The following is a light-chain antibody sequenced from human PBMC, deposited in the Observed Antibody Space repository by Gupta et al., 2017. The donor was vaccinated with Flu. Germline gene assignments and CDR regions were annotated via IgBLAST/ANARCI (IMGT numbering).Light chain of an antibody. J-gene: IGLJ1*01. V-gene: IGLV6-57*03. CDR2: EDN. CDR3: QSYESSTDYV. CDR1: SGSIASNY. Sequence: FLLTQPHSVSESPGKTVTISCTRSSGSIASNYVQWYQQRPGSAPTTVIYEDNQRPSGGPDRFSGSIDSSSNAASLTISGLKTEDEADYYCQSYESSTDYVFGTGTKVTVL.